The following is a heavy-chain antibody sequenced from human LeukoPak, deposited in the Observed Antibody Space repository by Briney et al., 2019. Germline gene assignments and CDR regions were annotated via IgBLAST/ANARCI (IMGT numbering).Heavy chain of an antibody. Sequence: PGGSLRLSCAASGFTFSSYAMSWVHQAPGKGLEWVSAISGSGGSTYYADSVKGRFTISRDNSKNTLYLQMNSLRAEDTAVYYCAKASDIVVVLSFMDVWGKGTTVTVSS. CDR2: ISGSGGST. V-gene: IGHV3-23*01. CDR3: AKASDIVVVLSFMDV. J-gene: IGHJ6*03. CDR1: GFTFSSYA. D-gene: IGHD2-2*01.